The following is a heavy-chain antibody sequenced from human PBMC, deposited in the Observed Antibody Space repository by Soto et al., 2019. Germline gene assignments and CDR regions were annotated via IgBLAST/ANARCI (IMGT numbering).Heavy chain of an antibody. V-gene: IGHV3-7*01. CDR3: ARAEWYYDSSGYYSY. CDR1: GFTFSSYW. J-gene: IGHJ4*02. D-gene: IGHD3-22*01. CDR2: IKRDGSEK. Sequence: LRLSCAASGFTFSSYWMSWVRQAPGKGLEWVANIKRDGSEKYYVDSAKGRFTISRDSAKNSLYLQMNSLRAEDTAVYYCARAEWYYDSSGYYSYWGQGTLVTVSS.